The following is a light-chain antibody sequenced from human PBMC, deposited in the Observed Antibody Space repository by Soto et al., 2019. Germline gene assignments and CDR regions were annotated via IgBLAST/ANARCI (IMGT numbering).Light chain of an antibody. V-gene: IGKV3-11*01. Sequence: EIVLTQSPATLSLSPGERATLSCRASQSVSSYLAWYQHKPGQAPRLLIYDASKRATGIPARFSGSGSGTDFNLTISSLKPEDFSVYYWQPRSHLPPTWTFGQGTRVEIK. J-gene: IGKJ1*01. CDR3: QPRSHLPPTWT. CDR1: QSVSSY. CDR2: DAS.